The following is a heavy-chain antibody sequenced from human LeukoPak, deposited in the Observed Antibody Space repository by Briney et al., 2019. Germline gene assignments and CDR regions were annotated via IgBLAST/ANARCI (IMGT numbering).Heavy chain of an antibody. CDR1: GFTFSDYY. V-gene: IGHV3-11*01. CDR2: ISSSGSTI. D-gene: IGHD5-12*01. J-gene: IGHJ5*02. CDR3: ARASRGYSGYGTNSARARFDP. Sequence: PGGSLRLSCAASGFTFSDYYMSWIRQAPGKGLEWVSYISSSGSTIYYADSVKGRFTISRDNAKNSLYLQMNSLRAEDTAAYYCARASRGYSGYGTNSARARFDPWGQGTLVTVSS.